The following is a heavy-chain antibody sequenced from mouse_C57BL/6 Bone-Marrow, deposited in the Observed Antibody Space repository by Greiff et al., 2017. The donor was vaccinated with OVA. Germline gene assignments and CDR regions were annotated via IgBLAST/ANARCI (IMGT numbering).Heavy chain of an antibody. CDR2: IYPRSGNT. Sequence: QVQLQQSGAELARPGASVKLSCKASGYTFTSYGISWVKQRTGQGLEWIGEIYPRSGNTYYNEKFKGKATLTADKSSSTAYMELRSLTSEDSAVYFCARRTTVVATGAMDYWGQGTSVTVSS. V-gene: IGHV1-81*01. J-gene: IGHJ4*01. CDR3: ARRTTVVATGAMDY. CDR1: GYTFTSYG. D-gene: IGHD1-1*01.